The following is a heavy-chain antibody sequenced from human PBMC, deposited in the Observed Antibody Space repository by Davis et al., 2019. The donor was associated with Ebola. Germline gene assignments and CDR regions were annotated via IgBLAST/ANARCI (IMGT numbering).Heavy chain of an antibody. CDR2: IRSKAYGGTT. CDR3: TSPHDYGDYYYGMDV. D-gene: IGHD4-17*01. CDR1: GFTFGDYA. J-gene: IGHJ6*02. Sequence: PGGSLRLSCTASGFTFGDYAMSWVRQAPGKGLEWVGFIRSKAYGGTTEYAASVKGRFTISRDDSKSIAYLQMNSLKTEDTAVYYCTSPHDYGDYYYGMDVWGQGTTVTVSS. V-gene: IGHV3-49*04.